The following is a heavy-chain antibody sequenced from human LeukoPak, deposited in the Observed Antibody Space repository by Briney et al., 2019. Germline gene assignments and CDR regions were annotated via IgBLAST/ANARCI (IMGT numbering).Heavy chain of an antibody. CDR3: ARSPRIQLWYNLDY. CDR1: GGTFSSYA. CDR2: IIPIFGTA. V-gene: IGHV1-69*05. D-gene: IGHD5-18*01. J-gene: IGHJ4*02. Sequence: ASVKVSCKASGGTFSSYAISWVRQAPGQGLEWMGGIIPIFGTANYAQKFQGRVTITTDESTSTAYMELSSLRSEDTAVYYCARSPRIQLWYNLDYWGQGTLVTVSS.